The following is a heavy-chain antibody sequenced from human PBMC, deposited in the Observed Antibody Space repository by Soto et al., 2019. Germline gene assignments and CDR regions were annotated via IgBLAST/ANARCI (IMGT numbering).Heavy chain of an antibody. D-gene: IGHD1-26*01. CDR1: GFIFSNYV. J-gene: IGHJ4*02. CDR2: ISDSGGTS. Sequence: EVQLVDSGGGLVQSGGSLRLSCAASGFIFSNYVMSWVRQAPGKGLEWVSSISDSGGTSYYADSVKGRFTISRDNSKNTLYLQMNSLRAEDTAIYYCANRPRALLTFDYWGQGTLVTVSS. CDR3: ANRPRALLTFDY. V-gene: IGHV3-23*04.